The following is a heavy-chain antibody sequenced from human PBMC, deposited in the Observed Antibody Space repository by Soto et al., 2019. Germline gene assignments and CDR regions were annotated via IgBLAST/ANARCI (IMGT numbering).Heavy chain of an antibody. CDR1: GGSISSGDYY. V-gene: IGHV4-31*03. Sequence: QVQLQESGPGLVKPSQTLSLTCTVSGGSISSGDYYWSWIRQHPGKGLEWIWYIYYSGGTYYNPSLKRRVTISLDTSKNQFSLKLSSVTAADTAVYYCARWWSGSRQGFDPWGQGTLVTVSS. D-gene: IGHD3-3*01. CDR2: IYYSGGT. J-gene: IGHJ5*02. CDR3: ARWWSGSRQGFDP.